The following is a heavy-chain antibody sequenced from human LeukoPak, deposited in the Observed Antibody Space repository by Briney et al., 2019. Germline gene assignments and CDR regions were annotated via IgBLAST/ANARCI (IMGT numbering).Heavy chain of an antibody. D-gene: IGHD4-17*01. V-gene: IGHV3-30*18. CDR2: ISDDGRSK. J-gene: IGHJ4*02. CDR1: GFSFSSYG. CDR3: AKRPSDYGDYVTYFDY. Sequence: GGALRLSCAASGFSFSSYGRHWVRQAPGKGLEWVGVISDDGRSKDYADSVKGRFTISRDNSKDTLYVQMNSLRAEDTAVYYCAKRPSDYGDYVTYFDYWGQGTLVTVSS.